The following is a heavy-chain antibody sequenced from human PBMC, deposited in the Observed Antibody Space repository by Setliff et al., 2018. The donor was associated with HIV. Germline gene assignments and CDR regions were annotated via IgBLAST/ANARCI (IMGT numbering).Heavy chain of an antibody. J-gene: IGHJ3*02. D-gene: IGHD1-26*01. CDR1: GYSISSGYY. Sequence: PSETLSLTCAVSGYSISSGYYWGWIRQPPGKGLEWIGSIYHNGNTYYNPSLRSRVTISVDTSKNQFSLKLSSVTAADTAMYYCAAFSGTYQGAFDIWGQGTMVTV. CDR3: AAFSGTYQGAFDI. CDR2: IYHNGNT. V-gene: IGHV4-38-2*01.